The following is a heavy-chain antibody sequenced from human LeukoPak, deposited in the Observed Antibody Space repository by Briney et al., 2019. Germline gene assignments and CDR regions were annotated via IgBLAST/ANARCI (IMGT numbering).Heavy chain of an antibody. D-gene: IGHD2-2*01. J-gene: IGHJ5*02. Sequence: SETLSLTCAVYGGSFSDYYWSWIRQPPGKGLEWIGEINHSGSTNYNPSLKSRVTTSVDTSKNQLSLKLSSVTAADTAVYYCASNVVVTGTGWFDPWGQGTLVTVSS. V-gene: IGHV4-34*01. CDR2: INHSGST. CDR1: GGSFSDYY. CDR3: ASNVVVTGTGWFDP.